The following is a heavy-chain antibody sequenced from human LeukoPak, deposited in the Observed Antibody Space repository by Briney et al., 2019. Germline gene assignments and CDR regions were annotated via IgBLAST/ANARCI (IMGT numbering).Heavy chain of an antibody. CDR1: GFTFSSYA. CDR2: ITTSGDGT. V-gene: IGHV3-23*01. Sequence: GGSLRLSCAASGFTFSSYAMSWVRQAPGKGLEWVSTITTSGDGTSYADSVKGRFTISRDNSKKTLYLQMNSLRAGDTALYFCAKRITTYFDYWGLGTLVTVSS. J-gene: IGHJ4*02. CDR3: AKRITTYFDY. D-gene: IGHD2/OR15-2a*01.